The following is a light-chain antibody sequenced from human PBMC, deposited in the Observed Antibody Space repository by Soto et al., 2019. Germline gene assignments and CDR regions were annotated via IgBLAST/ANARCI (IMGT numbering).Light chain of an antibody. CDR3: QQYSDWPRT. CDR1: ESVRTS. J-gene: IGKJ1*01. V-gene: IGKV3-15*01. CDR2: GAS. Sequence: VLTQSPATLSVSPGERVTLSCRASESVRTSLAWYQHKPGRSPSLLMYGASNRATGAPDRFSGSGSGTDFTLTITSLQSDDLAIYYCQQYSDWPRTFGQGTKLEIK.